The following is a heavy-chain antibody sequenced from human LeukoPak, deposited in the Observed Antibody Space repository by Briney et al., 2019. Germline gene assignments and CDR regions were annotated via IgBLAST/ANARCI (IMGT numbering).Heavy chain of an antibody. J-gene: IGHJ4*02. CDR1: GFTFNKYS. CDR3: GRLWFGELYLPFDY. CDR2: ISSSSVYI. V-gene: IGHV3-21*01. Sequence: GGSLRLSCAASGFTFNKYSMNWVRQAPGEGLEWVASISSSSVYIHYADLVKGRFTISRDNAKNLMFLQMNSLRVEDTAVYYCGRLWFGELYLPFDYWGQGSLVTVSS. D-gene: IGHD3-10*01.